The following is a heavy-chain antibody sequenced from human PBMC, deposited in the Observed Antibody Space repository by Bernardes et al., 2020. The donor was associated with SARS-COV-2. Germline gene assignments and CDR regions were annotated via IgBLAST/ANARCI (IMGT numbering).Heavy chain of an antibody. Sequence: GGSLRLSCATSVFIFSSYGLSWVRQSPGKGLEWVASIIGSGVTTYYADFVKGRFTVSRDSSMNMVFWEMNSLRVEDTAVYFGAKDPRGGSYPDWFDPWGQGTQVTVSS. D-gene: IGHD1-26*01. J-gene: IGHJ5*02. V-gene: IGHV3-23*01. CDR3: AKDPRGGSYPDWFDP. CDR1: VFIFSSYG. CDR2: IIGSGVTT.